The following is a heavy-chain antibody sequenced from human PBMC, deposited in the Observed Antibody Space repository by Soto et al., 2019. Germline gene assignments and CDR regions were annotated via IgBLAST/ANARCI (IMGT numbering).Heavy chain of an antibody. J-gene: IGHJ5*02. CDR2: IYYSGST. Sequence: SETLSLTCTVSGGSISIYYWSWIRQPPGKGLEWIGYIYYSGSTNYNPSLKSRVTISVDTSKNQFSLKLSSVTAADTAVYYCARDGGLYSSSCYCLFDPGGQGTRVTVSS. D-gene: IGHD6-13*01. V-gene: IGHV4-59*01. CDR3: ARDGGLYSSSCYCLFDP. CDR1: GGSISIYY.